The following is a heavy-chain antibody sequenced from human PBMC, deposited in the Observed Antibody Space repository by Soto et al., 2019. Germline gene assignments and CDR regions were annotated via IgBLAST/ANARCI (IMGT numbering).Heavy chain of an antibody. D-gene: IGHD6-13*01. CDR1: GFTFSSYA. CDR2: ISGSGGST. Sequence: PGGSLRLSCAASGFTFSSYAMSWVRQAPGKGLEWVSAISGSGGSTYYADSVKGRFTISRDNSKNTLYLQMNSLRAEDTAVYYCAKDLGSAGHVSVDYWGQGTLVTVSS. V-gene: IGHV3-23*01. CDR3: AKDLGSAGHVSVDY. J-gene: IGHJ4*02.